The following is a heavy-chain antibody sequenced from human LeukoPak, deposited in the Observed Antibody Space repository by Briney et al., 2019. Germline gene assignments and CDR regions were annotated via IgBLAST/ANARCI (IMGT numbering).Heavy chain of an antibody. CDR1: GYTFTSYD. Sequence: ASVKVSCKASGYTFTSYDINWVRQATGQGLEWMGWMNPNSGNTGYAQKFQGRVTMTRNTSISTAYMELSSLRSEDTAVYYCAKDVLSCGGDCSDAFDIWGQGTMVTVSS. V-gene: IGHV1-8*01. D-gene: IGHD2-21*02. J-gene: IGHJ3*02. CDR3: AKDVLSCGGDCSDAFDI. CDR2: MNPNSGNT.